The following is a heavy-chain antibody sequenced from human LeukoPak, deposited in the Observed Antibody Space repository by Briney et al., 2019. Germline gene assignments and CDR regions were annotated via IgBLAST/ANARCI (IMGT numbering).Heavy chain of an antibody. CDR1: GFTFCSYE. CDR2: ISCSGSTT. D-gene: IGHD3-9*01. CDR3: AKVDDISAVFDY. Sequence: GGSLRLSCAASGFTFCSYEMIWVRQAPGKGRVGVSYISCSGSTTHYADCVKGRFTISRDNSKNTLYLQMNSLRAEDTAVYYCAKVDDISAVFDYWGQGTLDTVSS. V-gene: IGHV3-48*03. J-gene: IGHJ4*02.